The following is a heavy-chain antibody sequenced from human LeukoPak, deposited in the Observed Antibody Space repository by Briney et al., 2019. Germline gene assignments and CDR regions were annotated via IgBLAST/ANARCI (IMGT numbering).Heavy chain of an antibody. CDR1: GFPFSSYA. CDR2: ISDSGGRT. J-gene: IGHJ6*02. D-gene: IGHD5-18*01. Sequence: GGSLRLSCSASGFPFSSYAMHWVPQAPGKGLEYVSAISDSGGRTYYADSVKGRFTISRDNSKNTLHLHRSSLRDEDTAVYFCVRGYAFGPYGMDVWGQGTTVTVSS. CDR3: VRGYAFGPYGMDV. V-gene: IGHV3-64D*09.